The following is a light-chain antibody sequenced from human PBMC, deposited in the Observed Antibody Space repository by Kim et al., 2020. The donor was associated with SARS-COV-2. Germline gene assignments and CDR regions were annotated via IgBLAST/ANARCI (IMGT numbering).Light chain of an antibody. V-gene: IGLV3-19*01. CDR2: ATY. J-gene: IGLJ3*02. Sequence: ALGRTVRITCQGAILRHYSASWYQQKPGQAPILVIYATYRRPSGIPDRFSGSISGNTASLTITWAQAEDEADYFCDSRDSSGNRVLFGGGTQLTVL. CDR1: ILRHYS. CDR3: DSRDSSGNRVL.